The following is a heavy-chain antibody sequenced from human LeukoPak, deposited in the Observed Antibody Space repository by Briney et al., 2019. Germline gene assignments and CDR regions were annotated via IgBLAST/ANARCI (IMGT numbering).Heavy chain of an antibody. D-gene: IGHD6-13*01. Sequence: SETLSLTCTVSGYSISSGYYWGWIRQPPGKGLEWIGSIYHSGSTYYNPSLKSRVTISVDTSKNQFSLKLSSVAAADTAVYYCARVEWQQLVYSFDYWGQGTLVTVSS. J-gene: IGHJ4*02. CDR2: IYHSGST. V-gene: IGHV4-38-2*02. CDR3: ARVEWQQLVYSFDY. CDR1: GYSISSGYY.